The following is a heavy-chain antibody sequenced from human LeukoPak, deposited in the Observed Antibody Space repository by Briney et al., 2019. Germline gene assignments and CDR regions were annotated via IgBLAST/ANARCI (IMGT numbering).Heavy chain of an antibody. V-gene: IGHV3-30*02. CDR1: GFTFSTYG. D-gene: IGHD1-26*01. Sequence: GRSLRLSCAASGFTFSTYGLHWVRQAPGKGLEWVAFIRYDGSNKYYADSVKGRFTISRDNSKNTLYLQVNSLRAEDTAVFYCAKDRSGSYSQGLDYWGQGTLVTVSS. J-gene: IGHJ4*02. CDR2: IRYDGSNK. CDR3: AKDRSGSYSQGLDY.